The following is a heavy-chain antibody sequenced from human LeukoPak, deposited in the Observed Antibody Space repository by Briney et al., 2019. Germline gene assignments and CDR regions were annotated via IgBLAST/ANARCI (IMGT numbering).Heavy chain of an antibody. Sequence: SVKVSCKASGGTFSSYVISWVRQAPGQGLEWMGRIIPIFNTANYAQKSQGRVTITTDESTSTAYMELSSLRSADTAVYYYARSGRSGDSMDAFDIWGQGTMVTVSS. V-gene: IGHV1-69*05. D-gene: IGHD3-16*01. CDR3: ARSGRSGDSMDAFDI. CDR2: IIPIFNTA. CDR1: GGTFSSYV. J-gene: IGHJ3*02.